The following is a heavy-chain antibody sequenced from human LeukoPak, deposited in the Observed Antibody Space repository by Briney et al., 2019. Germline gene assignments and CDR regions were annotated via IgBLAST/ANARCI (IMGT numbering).Heavy chain of an antibody. CDR3: ARDVGYCSSTSCYSVHDAFDI. D-gene: IGHD2-2*02. J-gene: IGHJ3*02. CDR1: GYTFTSYG. V-gene: IGHV1-18*01. Sequence: ASVKVSCKASGYTFTSYGISWVRQAPGQGLEWMGWISAYNGNANYAQKLQGRVTMTTDTSTSTAYVELRSLRSDDTAVYYCARDVGYCSSTSCYSVHDAFDIWGQGTMVTVSS. CDR2: ISAYNGNA.